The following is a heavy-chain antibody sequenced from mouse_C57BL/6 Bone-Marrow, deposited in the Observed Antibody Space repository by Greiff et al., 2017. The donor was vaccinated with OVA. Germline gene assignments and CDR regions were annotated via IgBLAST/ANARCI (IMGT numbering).Heavy chain of an antibody. CDR2: FYPGSGSI. J-gene: IGHJ2*01. CDR3: ARHEDGPYYSNYGFDY. V-gene: IGHV1-62-2*01. Sequence: VQLQQSGAELVKPGASVKLSCKASGYTFTEYTIHWVKQRSGQGLEWIGWFYPGSGSIKYNEKFKDKATLTADKSSSPVYIGLSRLTFEDSAVYCCARHEDGPYYSNYGFDYWGQGTTLTVSS. D-gene: IGHD2-5*01. CDR1: GYTFTEYT.